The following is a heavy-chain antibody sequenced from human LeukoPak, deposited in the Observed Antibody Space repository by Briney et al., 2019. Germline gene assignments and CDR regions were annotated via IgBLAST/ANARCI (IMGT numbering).Heavy chain of an antibody. V-gene: IGHV1-2*02. CDR2: INPNSGGT. D-gene: IGHD3-16*01. Sequence: ASVKLSCKSSGYTFTGYYMHWVRQPPAQGLEWMGWINPNSGGTNYAQMFQCRVSMTRDTHISTAYMELSRLRSDDTAVYYCARELRGDYDYVWGSFPFDYWGQGTLVSVSS. CDR1: GYTFTGYY. J-gene: IGHJ4*02. CDR3: ARELRGDYDYVWGSFPFDY.